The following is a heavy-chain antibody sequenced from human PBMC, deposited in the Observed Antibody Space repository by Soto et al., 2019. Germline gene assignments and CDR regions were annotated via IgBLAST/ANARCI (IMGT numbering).Heavy chain of an antibody. Sequence: QVQLVQSGAEVKKPGASVKVSCKVSGYTLNEVAMHWVRQAPGKGLEWLGGFDPDEAETIYAQHFQGSVTMTDDTSTDTLLMQFSSMTSEDTALYFCTTYHGDYNFDHWGQGTLVTVSS. CDR3: TTYHGDYNFDH. V-gene: IGHV1-24*01. J-gene: IGHJ5*02. D-gene: IGHD4-17*01. CDR2: FDPDEAET. CDR1: GYTLNEVA.